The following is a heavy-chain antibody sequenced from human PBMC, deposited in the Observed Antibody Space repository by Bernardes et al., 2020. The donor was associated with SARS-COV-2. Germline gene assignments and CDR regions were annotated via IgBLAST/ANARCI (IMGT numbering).Heavy chain of an antibody. CDR2: IYSGGAI. Sequence: GGSLRLSCAASGFTVSSNYMSWVRQAPGKGLEWVSVIYSGGAIDYADSVKGRFTISRDNSKNTLYLQMNSLRAEDTAVYYCARGMITFGGLIVIQYYYYGMDVWGHGTTVTVSS. J-gene: IGHJ6*02. D-gene: IGHD3-16*02. CDR1: GFTVSSNY. CDR3: ARGMITFGGLIVIQYYYYGMDV. V-gene: IGHV3-53*01.